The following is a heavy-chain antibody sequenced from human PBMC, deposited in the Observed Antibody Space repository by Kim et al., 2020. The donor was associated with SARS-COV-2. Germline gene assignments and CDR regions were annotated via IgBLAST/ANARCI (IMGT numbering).Heavy chain of an antibody. J-gene: IGHJ4*02. CDR3: ARVASSGWFGSPYYFGY. Sequence: VKGRFTISRDNARNSLYLQMNTLRAEDTAVYYCARVASSGWFGSPYYFGYWGQGTLVTVSS. V-gene: IGHV3-21*06. D-gene: IGHD6-19*01.